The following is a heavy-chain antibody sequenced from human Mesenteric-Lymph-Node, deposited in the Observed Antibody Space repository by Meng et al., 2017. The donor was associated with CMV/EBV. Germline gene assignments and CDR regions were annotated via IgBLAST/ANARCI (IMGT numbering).Heavy chain of an antibody. J-gene: IGHJ4*02. CDR1: GFTVSSNY. CDR3: ARDRGSSLYYFDY. V-gene: IGHV3-53*05. D-gene: IGHD6-13*01. Sequence: GESLKISCAASGFTVSSNYMSWVRQAPGKGLEWVSFIYSGGSTYYADSVKGRFTISRDNSKNTLYLQMNSLRAEDTAVYYCARDRGSSLYYFDYWGQGTLVTVSS. CDR2: IYSGGST.